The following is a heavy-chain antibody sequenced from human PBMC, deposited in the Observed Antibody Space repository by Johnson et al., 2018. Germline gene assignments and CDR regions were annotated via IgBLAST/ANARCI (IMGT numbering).Heavy chain of an antibody. CDR2: ISYAGSNK. D-gene: IGHD3-3*01. J-gene: IGHJ6*02. CDR1: GFTFSNSG. CDR3: ASEMGIIRANYYQYGMDV. V-gene: IGHV3-30*03. Sequence: QVQLVESGGGVVQPRRSLRLSCAASGFTFSNSGMHWVRQAPGSKGLAWVAVISYAGSNKYYADSVKGRFTLSRDNSKNPLNLQMTSLRAEDTAVYYCASEMGIIRANYYQYGMDVWGQGTTVTFSS.